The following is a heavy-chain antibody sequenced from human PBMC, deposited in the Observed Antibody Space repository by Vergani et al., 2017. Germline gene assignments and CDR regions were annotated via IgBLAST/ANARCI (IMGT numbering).Heavy chain of an antibody. CDR3: ARELSYYYGSASDDYNPYYYEGMDV. D-gene: IGHD3-10*01. CDR2: VYTSGMT. V-gene: IGHV4-61*02. J-gene: IGHJ6*02. Sequence: QAQLQESGPRLVRPSQTLSLICTVSGGSINTGAYYWSWIRQPAGKGLEWIGRVYTSGMTNYNPSLKSRVTILVDRSKSQLSLKLTSVTAGDTAVYFCARELSYYYGSASDDYNPYYYEGMDVWVPGTTVTVSS. CDR1: GGSINTGAYY.